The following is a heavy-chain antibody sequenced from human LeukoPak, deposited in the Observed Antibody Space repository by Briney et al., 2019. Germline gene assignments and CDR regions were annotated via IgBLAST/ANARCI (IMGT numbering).Heavy chain of an antibody. Sequence: ASVTVSCTASGYTFTTYSMHWVRQAPGQRLEWMGWINGGNGNTRYSRRFQGRVTFTRDTSASTANMDLSSLRSDDTAVYYCARGGIAYVFDMWGQGTMVTVSS. CDR2: INGGNGNT. CDR3: ARGGIAYVFDM. D-gene: IGHD1-14*01. V-gene: IGHV1-3*01. CDR1: GYTFTTYS. J-gene: IGHJ3*02.